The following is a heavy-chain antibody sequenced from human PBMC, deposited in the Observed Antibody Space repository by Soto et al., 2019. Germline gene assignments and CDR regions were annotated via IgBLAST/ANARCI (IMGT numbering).Heavy chain of an antibody. Sequence: PGESLKISCKGSGYRFTNYWIGWVRQMPGKGLEWMGIIYPGDSPGDSDTRYSPSFQGQVTFSVDKSINTAYLHWTSLKASDTAIYYCAIQHPLDSSAWYNWGQGTLVTVSS. CDR1: GYRFTNYW. CDR2: IYPGDSPGDSDT. J-gene: IGHJ4*02. V-gene: IGHV5-51*01. CDR3: AIQHPLDSSAWYN. D-gene: IGHD6-19*01.